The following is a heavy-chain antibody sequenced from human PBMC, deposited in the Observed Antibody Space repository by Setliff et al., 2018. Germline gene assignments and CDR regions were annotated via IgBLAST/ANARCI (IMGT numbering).Heavy chain of an antibody. CDR3: ARGPPRLQLSTRDYGVNY. CDR2: FDPEDGET. CDR1: GYTLTELS. J-gene: IGHJ4*02. V-gene: IGHV1-24*01. D-gene: IGHD4-17*01. Sequence: ASVKVSCKVSGYTLTELSMHWVRQAPGKGLEWMGGFDPEDGETIYAQKFQGRVTMTEATTTNTAYKELSSLRSEDTAVYYCARGPPRLQLSTRDYGVNYWGQGTLVTVSA.